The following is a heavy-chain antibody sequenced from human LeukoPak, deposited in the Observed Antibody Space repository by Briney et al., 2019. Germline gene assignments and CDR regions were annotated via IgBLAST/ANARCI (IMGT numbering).Heavy chain of an antibody. D-gene: IGHD3-10*02. J-gene: IGHJ6*02. CDR1: GFTFSSYG. CDR2: IWYDGSNK. Sequence: PGGSLRLSCAASGFTFSSYGMHWVRQAPDKGLEWVAVIWYDGSNKYYADSVKGRFTISRDNSKNTLYLQMNSLRAEDTAVYYCARETRPWMFCLDVWGQGTTVTVSS. CDR3: ARETRPWMFCLDV. V-gene: IGHV3-33*01.